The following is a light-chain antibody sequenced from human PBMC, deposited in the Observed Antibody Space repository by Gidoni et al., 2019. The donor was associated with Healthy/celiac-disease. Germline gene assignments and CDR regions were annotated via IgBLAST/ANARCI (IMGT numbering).Light chain of an antibody. J-gene: IGKJ5*01. V-gene: IGKV3-20*01. Sequence: EIVLTPTPGTLSLSPGERATLSCRTSQSVSSSYLAWYQQKPGQAPRLLIYGASSRATGIPDRFSGSGSGTDFTLTISRLEPEDFAVYYCQQYGSARITFGEGTRLEIK. CDR3: QQYGSARIT. CDR2: GAS. CDR1: QSVSSSY.